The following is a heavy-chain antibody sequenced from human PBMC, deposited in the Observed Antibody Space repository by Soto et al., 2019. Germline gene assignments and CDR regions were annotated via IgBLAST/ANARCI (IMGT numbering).Heavy chain of an antibody. V-gene: IGHV3-23*01. CDR3: AKDAPGSGWLSDY. D-gene: IGHD3-22*01. CDR2: IGGSGGGT. CDR1: GFTFSIYA. Sequence: LRLSCAASGFTFSIYAMSWVRQAPGKGLEWVSTIGGSGGGTSYADFVRGRFTISRDNSRNTLYLQMNSLRAEDTAVYYCAKDAPGSGWLSDYWGRGTLVTVSS. J-gene: IGHJ4*02.